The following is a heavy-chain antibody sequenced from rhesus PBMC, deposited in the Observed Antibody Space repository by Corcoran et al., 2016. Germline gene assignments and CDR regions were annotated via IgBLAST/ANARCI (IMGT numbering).Heavy chain of an antibody. V-gene: IGHV2-161*01. CDR1: GFSIGPAGTG. CDR2: IYSDNNA. D-gene: IGHD3S6*01. CDR3: ARDPTTEAAIDS. J-gene: IGHJ4*01. Sequence: QVTLKETGPALVKSTETLPLTCTFSGFSIGPAGTGVHWIRQPPGKALQWLAFIYSDNNAWFTHSVKKRLTVSRDTCKNQVVLTMTNMDPMDTATYYCARDPTTEAAIDSWGQGVLVTVSS.